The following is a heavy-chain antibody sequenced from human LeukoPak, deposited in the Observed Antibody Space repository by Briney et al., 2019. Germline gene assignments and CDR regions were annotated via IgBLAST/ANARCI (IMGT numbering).Heavy chain of an antibody. CDR1: GGSISSGGYY. J-gene: IGHJ6*02. V-gene: IGHV4-31*03. D-gene: IGHD2-15*01. Sequence: KPSETLSLTCTVSGGSISSGGYYWSWIRQHPGKGLEWIGYIYYSGSTYYNPSLKSRVTISVDTSKNQFSLKLSSVTAADTAVYYCARGVVHTARYYYYGMDVWGQGTTVTVSS. CDR2: IYYSGST. CDR3: ARGVVHTARYYYYGMDV.